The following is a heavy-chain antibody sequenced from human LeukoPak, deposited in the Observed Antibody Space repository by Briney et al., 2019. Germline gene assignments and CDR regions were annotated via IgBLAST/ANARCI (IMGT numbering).Heavy chain of an antibody. J-gene: IGHJ5*02. CDR3: ARDLGYCSSTSCYVWFDP. Sequence: ASVKVSCKSSGYTFTSYGISWVRQAPGQGLEWMGCISAYNGNTNYAQKLQGRVTMTTDTSTSTAYMELRSLRSDDTAVYYCARDLGYCSSTSCYVWFDPWGQGTLVTVSS. V-gene: IGHV1-18*01. D-gene: IGHD2-2*01. CDR1: GYTFTSYG. CDR2: ISAYNGNT.